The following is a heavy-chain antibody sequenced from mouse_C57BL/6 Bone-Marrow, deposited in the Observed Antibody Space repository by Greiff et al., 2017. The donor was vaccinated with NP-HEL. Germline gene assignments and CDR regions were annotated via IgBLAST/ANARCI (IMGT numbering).Heavy chain of an antibody. CDR2: IHPSDSDT. CDR1: GYTFTSYW. J-gene: IGHJ4*01. D-gene: IGHD1-1*01. CDR3: AISSITTVVRYYAMDY. Sequence: QVQLQQPGAELVKPGASVKVSCKASGYTFTSYWMHWVKQRPGQGLEWIGRIHPSDSDTNYNQKFKGKATLTVDKSSSTAYMQLSSLTSEDSAVYYCAISSITTVVRYYAMDYWGQGTSVTVSS. V-gene: IGHV1-74*01.